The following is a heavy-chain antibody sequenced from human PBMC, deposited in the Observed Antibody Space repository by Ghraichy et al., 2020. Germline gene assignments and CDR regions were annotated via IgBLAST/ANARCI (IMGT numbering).Heavy chain of an antibody. CDR3: AKGGYYCSGGSCYGDY. V-gene: IGHV3-30*18. CDR1: GFTFSSYG. J-gene: IGHJ4*02. D-gene: IGHD2-15*01. CDR2: ISSDGSNK. Sequence: GGSLRLSCAASGFTFSSYGMHWVRQAPGKGLEWVAVISSDGSNKYYADSVKGRFTISRDNSKNTLYLQMNSLRAEDTAVYYCAKGGYYCSGGSCYGDYWGQGTLVTVSS.